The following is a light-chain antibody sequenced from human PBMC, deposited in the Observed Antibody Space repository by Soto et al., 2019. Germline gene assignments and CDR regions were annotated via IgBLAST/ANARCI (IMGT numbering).Light chain of an antibody. J-gene: IGKJ5*01. CDR3: QQYYSTPIT. Sequence: DIVMTQSPGSLAVSLGERATINCKSSQSVLYSSNNKNYLAWYQQKPGQPPELLIYWASTRESGVPDRFSGSGSGTDFTLTISSLQAEDVAVYYCQQYYSTPITFGQGTRLEIK. CDR1: QSVLYSSNNKNY. V-gene: IGKV4-1*01. CDR2: WAS.